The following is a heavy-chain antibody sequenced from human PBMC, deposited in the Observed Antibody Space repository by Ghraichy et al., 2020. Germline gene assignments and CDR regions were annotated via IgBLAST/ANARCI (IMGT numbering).Heavy chain of an antibody. D-gene: IGHD6-19*01. J-gene: IGHJ1*01. CDR1: GGSFSGYY. Sequence: SETLSLTCAVYGGSFSGYYWSWIRQPPGKGLEWIGEINHSGSTNYNPSLKSRVTISVDTSKNQFSLKLSSVTAADTAVYYCARGSSGIAVAGTEYFQHWGQGTLVTVSS. CDR2: INHSGST. V-gene: IGHV4-34*01. CDR3: ARGSSGIAVAGTEYFQH.